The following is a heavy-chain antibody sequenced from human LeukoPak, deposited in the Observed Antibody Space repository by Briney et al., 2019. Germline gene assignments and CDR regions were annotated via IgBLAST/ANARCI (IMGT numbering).Heavy chain of an antibody. CDR1: GFTFSSYA. CDR2: ISGSGGST. Sequence: GGSLRLSCAASGFTFSSYAMSWVRQAPGKGLEWVSAISGSGGSTYYADSVKGRFTISRDNSKNTLYLQMNSLRAEDTAVYYCAKPPPRYSSSWYYFDYWGQGTLVTVSS. D-gene: IGHD6-13*01. J-gene: IGHJ4*02. CDR3: AKPPPRYSSSWYYFDY. V-gene: IGHV3-23*01.